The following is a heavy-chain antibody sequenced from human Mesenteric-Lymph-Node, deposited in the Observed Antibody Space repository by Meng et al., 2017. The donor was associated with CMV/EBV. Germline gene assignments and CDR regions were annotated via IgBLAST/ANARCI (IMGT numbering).Heavy chain of an antibody. CDR3: ARDGLQGIYYYGMDV. V-gene: IGHV3-7*01. CDR1: GFTLSSYW. D-gene: IGHD5-24*01. CDR2: IKQDGSEK. J-gene: IGHJ6*02. Sequence: GESLKISCAASGFTLSSYWMTWVRQAPGKGLEWVANIKQDGSEKYYVDSVKGRFTISRDNARNSLYLQMNSLRAEDTALYYCARDGLQGIYYYGMDVWGQGTTVTVSS.